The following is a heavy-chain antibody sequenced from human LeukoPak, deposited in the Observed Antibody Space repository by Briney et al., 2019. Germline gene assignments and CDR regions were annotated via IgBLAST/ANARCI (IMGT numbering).Heavy chain of an antibody. D-gene: IGHD3-3*01. Sequence: GGSLRLSCAASGFTFSNYAMSWVRQAPGKGLEWVSVIYSGGTTYYADSVKGRFTISRDNAKNSLYLQMNSLRAEDTAVYYCARVLEWLYGLDVWGQGTTVTVSS. J-gene: IGHJ6*02. V-gene: IGHV3-66*01. CDR2: IYSGGTT. CDR3: ARVLEWLYGLDV. CDR1: GFTFSNYA.